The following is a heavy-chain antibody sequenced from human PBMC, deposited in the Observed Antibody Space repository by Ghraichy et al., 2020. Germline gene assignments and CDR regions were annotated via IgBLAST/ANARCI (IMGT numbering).Heavy chain of an antibody. J-gene: IGHJ4*02. Sequence: GGSLRLSCAASGFTFSSYGMNWVRQAPGKGLEWVSFISSSSSVIYYADSVKGRFTISRDNPKNSLSLQMNSLRAEDTAMYYCARVDSHRSWLFDYWGQGTLVTVSS. CDR2: ISSSSSVI. CDR3: ARVDSHRSWLFDY. D-gene: IGHD2-2*03. CDR1: GFTFSSYG. V-gene: IGHV3-48*01.